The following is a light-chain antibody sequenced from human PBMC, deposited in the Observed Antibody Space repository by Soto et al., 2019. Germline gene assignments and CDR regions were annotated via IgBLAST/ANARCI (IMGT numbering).Light chain of an antibody. J-gene: IGKJ1*01. Sequence: IQMTQSPSTLSGSVGCIVTITFRARHSISSWLAWYQQKPGKAPKLLIYKASTLKRGVPSKFSGSGSGTGFTLTISSLQPDDFATYYCQNYNSYSEEFGQGTKVDIK. CDR1: HSISSW. CDR2: KAS. CDR3: QNYNSYSEE. V-gene: IGKV1-5*03.